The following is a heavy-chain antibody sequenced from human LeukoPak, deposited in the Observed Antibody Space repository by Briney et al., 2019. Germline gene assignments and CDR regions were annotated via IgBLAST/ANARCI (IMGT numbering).Heavy chain of an antibody. CDR2: ISSSSSYI. Sequence: GGSLRLSCAASGFTFSSYSMNWVRQAPGKGLEWVSSISSSSSYIYYADSVKGRFTISRDNAKNSLYLQMNSLRAEDTAVYYCARGGWGLGAFMITFGGVGGGFDYWGQGTLVTVSS. V-gene: IGHV3-21*01. CDR3: ARGGWGLGAFMITFGGVGGGFDY. CDR1: GFTFSSYS. J-gene: IGHJ4*02. D-gene: IGHD3-16*01.